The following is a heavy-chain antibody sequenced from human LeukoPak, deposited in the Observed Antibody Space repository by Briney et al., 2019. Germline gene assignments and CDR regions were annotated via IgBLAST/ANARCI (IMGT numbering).Heavy chain of an antibody. V-gene: IGHV4-39*06. J-gene: IGHJ5*01. Sequence: SETLSLTCAVSGASVSSSSYFWGWIRQAPGEGPEWLGSVSHNGATYSNPSLKSRVTISLDLSKNQFTLTVTSVTVADTAVYFCARRNVVSPTAVETWFDSWGQGTLITVSS. D-gene: IGHD1-14*01. CDR1: GASVSSSSYF. CDR2: VSHNGAT. CDR3: ARRNVVSPTAVETWFDS.